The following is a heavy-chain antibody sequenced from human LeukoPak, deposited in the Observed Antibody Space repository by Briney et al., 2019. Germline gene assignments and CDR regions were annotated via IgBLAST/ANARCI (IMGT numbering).Heavy chain of an antibody. CDR2: INHSGST. Sequence: SETLSLTCAVSGGSFSGYYWSWIRQPPGKGLEWIGEINHSGSTNYNPSLKSRVTISVDTSENQFSLKLSSVTAADTAVYYCARVVDAPRKNVDPLFDYWGQGTLVTVSS. D-gene: IGHD3/OR15-3a*01. J-gene: IGHJ4*02. V-gene: IGHV4-34*01. CDR1: GGSFSGYY. CDR3: ARVVDAPRKNVDPLFDY.